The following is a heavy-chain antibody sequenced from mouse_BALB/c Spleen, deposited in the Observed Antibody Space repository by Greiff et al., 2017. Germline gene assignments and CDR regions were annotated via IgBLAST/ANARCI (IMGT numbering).Heavy chain of an antibody. CDR2: INPSNGRT. J-gene: IGHJ4*01. V-gene: IGHV1S81*02. D-gene: IGHD2-12*01. CDR1: GYTFTSYW. Sequence: QVQLQQPGADLVKPGASVKLSCKASGYTFTSYWMHWVKQRPGQGLEWIGEINPSNGRTNYNEKFKSKATLTVDKSSSTAYMQLSSLTSEDSAVYYCARYRGISYYAMDYWGQGTSVTVSS. CDR3: ARYRGISYYAMDY.